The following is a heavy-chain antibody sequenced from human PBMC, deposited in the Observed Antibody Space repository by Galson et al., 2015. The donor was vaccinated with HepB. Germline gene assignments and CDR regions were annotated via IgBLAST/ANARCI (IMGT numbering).Heavy chain of an antibody. D-gene: IGHD2-15*01. CDR1: GFTFSSYE. Sequence: SLRLSCAASGFTFSSYEMNWVRQAPGKGLEWLSYISTSGTTIYYAGSVKGRFTISRDNAKNSLYLQMNSLRAEDTAVYYCARESCSGASCFQLDAFDIWGQGTMVTVSS. CDR2: ISTSGTTI. J-gene: IGHJ3*02. CDR3: ARESCSGASCFQLDAFDI. V-gene: IGHV3-48*03.